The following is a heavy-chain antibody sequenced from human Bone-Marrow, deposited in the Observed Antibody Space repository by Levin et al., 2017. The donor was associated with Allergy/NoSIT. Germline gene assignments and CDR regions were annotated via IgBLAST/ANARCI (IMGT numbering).Heavy chain of an antibody. D-gene: IGHD2-2*01. CDR3: ARGTRLIPAAEYYYYYYGMDV. V-gene: IGHV4-34*01. J-gene: IGHJ6*02. CDR1: GGSFSGYY. CDR2: INHSGST. Sequence: PGGSLRLSCAVYGGSFSGYYWSWIRQPPGKGLEWIGEINHSGSTNYNPSLKSRVTISVDTSKNQFSLKLSSVTAADTAVYYCARGTRLIPAAEYYYYYYGMDVWGQGTTVTVSS.